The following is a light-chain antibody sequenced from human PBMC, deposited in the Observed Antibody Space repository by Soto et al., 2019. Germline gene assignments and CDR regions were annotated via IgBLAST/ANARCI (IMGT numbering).Light chain of an antibody. Sequence: QSALTQPASVSGSPGQSITISCTGTSSDVGGYNYVSWYQQHPGKAPQLMIYDVSNRPSGVSNRFSGSKSGNTASLTISGIQAEYEGDYYGSSYSSSSSVVFGGGTKLAVL. J-gene: IGLJ2*01. CDR1: SSDVGGYNY. V-gene: IGLV2-14*03. CDR3: SSYSSSSSVV. CDR2: DVS.